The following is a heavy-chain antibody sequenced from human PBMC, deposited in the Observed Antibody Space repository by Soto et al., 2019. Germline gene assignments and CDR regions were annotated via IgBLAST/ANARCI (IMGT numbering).Heavy chain of an antibody. V-gene: IGHV3-49*03. CDR1: GFTFGDYA. J-gene: IGHJ6*02. Sequence: GGSLRLSCTASGFTFGDYAMSWLRQAPGKGLEWVGFIRSKAYGGTTEYAASVKGRFTISRDDSKSIAYLQMNSLKTEDTAVYYCTSVTMVTRDYYYGMDVWGQGTTVTVSS. CDR2: IRSKAYGGTT. CDR3: TSVTMVTRDYYYGMDV. D-gene: IGHD5-18*01.